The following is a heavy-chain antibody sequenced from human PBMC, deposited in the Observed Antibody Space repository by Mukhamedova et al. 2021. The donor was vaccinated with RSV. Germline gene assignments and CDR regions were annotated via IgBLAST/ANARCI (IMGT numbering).Heavy chain of an antibody. CDR3: AGGHYGGYYFDY. CDR2: IIPILGIA. J-gene: IGHJ4*02. V-gene: IGHV1-69*04. D-gene: IGHD4-23*01. Sequence: VRQAPGQGLEWMGRIIPILGIANYAQKFQGRVTITADKSTSTAYMELSSRRSEDTAGYYCAGGHYGGYYFDYWGQGTLVTVSS.